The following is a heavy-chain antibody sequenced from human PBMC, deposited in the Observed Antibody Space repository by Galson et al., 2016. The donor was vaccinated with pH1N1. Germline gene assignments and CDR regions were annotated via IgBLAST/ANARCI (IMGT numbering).Heavy chain of an antibody. CDR1: ADTFNRYG. Sequence: SVKVSCKASADTFNRYGITWVLQAPGQGLQWMGWINTRNGYTRISQKFQGRVTMTTDTTTRTVYMDLGSLKSDDTGVYYCARGRGDLADYYYGLDVWGQVTTVTVSS. V-gene: IGHV1-18*01. J-gene: IGHJ6*02. CDR2: INTRNGYT. CDR3: ARGRGDLADYYYGLDV.